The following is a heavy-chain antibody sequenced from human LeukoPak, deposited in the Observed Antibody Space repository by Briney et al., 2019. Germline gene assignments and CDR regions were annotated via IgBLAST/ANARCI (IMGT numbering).Heavy chain of an antibody. Sequence: GGSLRLSCAASAFTFSSYAMSWVRQAPGKGLEWVSAIDGSGDSTHYADSVKGRFTISRDSSNTLYLQMNSLRGEDTAVYHCAKGLTYNFDNWGSAQFDSWGQGTLVTVSS. CDR3: AKGLTYNFDNWGSAQFDS. CDR2: IDGSGDST. D-gene: IGHD7-27*01. J-gene: IGHJ4*02. V-gene: IGHV3-23*01. CDR1: AFTFSSYA.